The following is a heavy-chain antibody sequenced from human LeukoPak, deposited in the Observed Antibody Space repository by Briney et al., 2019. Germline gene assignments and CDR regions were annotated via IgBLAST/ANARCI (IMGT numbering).Heavy chain of an antibody. D-gene: IGHD5-24*01. CDR2: ISGSADNT. Sequence: GGSLRLSCVASGFIFDNYALSWVRQAPGKGLEWVSGISGSADNTYYADSVKGRSTISRDISKNTVYLQMNNLRVDDTAVYYCAKGPKLGDGFHCDYWGQGTLVTVSS. V-gene: IGHV3-23*01. J-gene: IGHJ4*02. CDR1: GFIFDNYA. CDR3: AKGPKLGDGFHCDY.